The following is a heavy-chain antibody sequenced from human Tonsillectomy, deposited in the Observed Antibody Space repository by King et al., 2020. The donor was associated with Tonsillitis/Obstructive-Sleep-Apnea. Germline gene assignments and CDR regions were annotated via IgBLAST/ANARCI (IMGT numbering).Heavy chain of an antibody. Sequence: VQLVESGAEVKKPGASVKVSCKASGYTFTSYYMHWVRQAPGQGLEWMGIINPSGGSTSYAQKFQGRVTMTRDTSTSTVYMELSRLRSEDTAVYYCGRGGLNYGSGSYYPYYYYYMDVWGKGTTVTVSS. CDR1: GYTFTSYY. V-gene: IGHV1-46*01. J-gene: IGHJ6*03. CDR2: INPSGGST. CDR3: GRGGLNYGSGSYYPYYYYYMDV. D-gene: IGHD3-10*01.